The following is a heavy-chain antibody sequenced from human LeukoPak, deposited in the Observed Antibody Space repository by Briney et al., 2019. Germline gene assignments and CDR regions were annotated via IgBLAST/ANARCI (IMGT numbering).Heavy chain of an antibody. Sequence: ASVKVSCKASGYTFTSYDINWVRQATGQGLEWMGWMNPNSGSTGYAQKFQGRVTMTRNTSISTAYMELSSLRSEDTAVYYCARGPLTTAGYGMDVWGKGTTVTVSS. V-gene: IGHV1-8*01. D-gene: IGHD4/OR15-4a*01. CDR3: ARGPLTTAGYGMDV. CDR1: GYTFTSYD. CDR2: MNPNSGST. J-gene: IGHJ6*04.